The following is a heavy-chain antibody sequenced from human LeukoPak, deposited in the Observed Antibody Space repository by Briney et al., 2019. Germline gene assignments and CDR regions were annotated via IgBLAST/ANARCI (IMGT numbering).Heavy chain of an antibody. V-gene: IGHV3-33*01. J-gene: IGHJ4*02. CDR2: IWYDGSNK. Sequence: PGRSLRLTCAASGFTFSSYGLNWVRQAPGKGLEWVAVIWYDGSNKYYADSVKGRFTISRDNSKNTLYLQMNSLRAEDTAVYYCARDSSGELDYWGQGTLVPVSS. D-gene: IGHD1-26*01. CDR3: ARDSSGELDY. CDR1: GFTFSSYG.